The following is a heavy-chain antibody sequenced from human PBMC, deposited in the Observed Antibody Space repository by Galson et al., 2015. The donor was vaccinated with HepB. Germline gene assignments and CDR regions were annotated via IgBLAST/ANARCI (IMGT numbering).Heavy chain of an antibody. CDR3: ARSESYYYDSSGYPVHYGMDV. Sequence: PALVKPTQTLTLTCTFSGFSLSTSGMCVSWIRQPPGKALEWLALIDWDDDKYYSTSLKTRLTISKDTSKNQVVLTMTNMDPVDTATYYCARSESYYYDSSGYPVHYGMDVWGQGTTITVSS. CDR1: GFSLSTSGMC. V-gene: IGHV2-70*01. D-gene: IGHD3-22*01. J-gene: IGHJ6*02. CDR2: IDWDDDK.